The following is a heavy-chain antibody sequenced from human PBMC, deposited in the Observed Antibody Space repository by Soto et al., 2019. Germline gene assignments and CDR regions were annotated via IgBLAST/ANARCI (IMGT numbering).Heavy chain of an antibody. CDR2: IYTSGST. CDR1: GTSVSNYY. CDR3: ARGGIQLSYAFDY. D-gene: IGHD3-10*01. Sequence: QVQLQESGPGLVKPSETLSLTCSVSGTSVSNYYWSWIRQSAGKGLEHIGRIYTSGSTSYNPSLKSRVTMSMDTSQTQIYLNLTPVTAADTAVYYCARGGIQLSYAFDYWGQGILVTVSS. V-gene: IGHV4-4*07. J-gene: IGHJ4*02.